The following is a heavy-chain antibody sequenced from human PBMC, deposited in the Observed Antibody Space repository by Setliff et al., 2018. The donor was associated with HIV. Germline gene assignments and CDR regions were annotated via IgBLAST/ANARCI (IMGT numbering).Heavy chain of an antibody. V-gene: IGHV5-51*01. J-gene: IGHJ3*02. Sequence: PGESLKISCKGSGFSFTSYWIGWVRQMPGKGLEYMGIIYPSDFHTTYSPSFQGQVSISVDKSISTAYLQWSSLKASDSAMYYCARGMVFTRRYDAFDIWGHGTLVTVSS. CDR2: IYPSDFHT. CDR1: GFSFTSYW. D-gene: IGHD2-8*01. CDR3: ARGMVFTRRYDAFDI.